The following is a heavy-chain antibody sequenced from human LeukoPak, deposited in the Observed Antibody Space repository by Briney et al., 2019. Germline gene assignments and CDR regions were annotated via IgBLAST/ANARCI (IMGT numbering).Heavy chain of an antibody. D-gene: IGHD1-26*01. V-gene: IGHV3-21*01. J-gene: IGHJ6*03. CDR2: ITSGSSYI. Sequence: PGRSLRLSCAASGFTFSNYAMHWVRQAPGQRLEWVSSITSGSSYIYYADSVKGRFTISRDNAKSSLYLQMDSLRAEDTAVYYCARDPYSGNYGAYYYYYMDVWGKGTTVTISS. CDR1: GFTFSNYA. CDR3: ARDPYSGNYGAYYYYYMDV.